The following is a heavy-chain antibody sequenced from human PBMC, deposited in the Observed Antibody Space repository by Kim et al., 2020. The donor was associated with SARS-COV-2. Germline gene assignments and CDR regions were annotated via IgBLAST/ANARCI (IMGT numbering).Heavy chain of an antibody. J-gene: IGHJ4*02. CDR2: IKQDGSEK. Sequence: GGSLRLSCAASGFTFSTYYMSWVRQTPGKGLEWVANIKQDGSEKYYVDSVKGRFTISRDNAKNSLYLQMNSLRAEDSAVYYCARGRGGTAPFWGQGTLVTVSS. V-gene: IGHV3-7*01. CDR1: GFTFSTYY. D-gene: IGHD1-26*01. CDR3: ARGRGGTAPF.